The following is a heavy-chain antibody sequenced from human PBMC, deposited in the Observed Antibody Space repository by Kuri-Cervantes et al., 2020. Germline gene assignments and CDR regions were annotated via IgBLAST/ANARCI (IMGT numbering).Heavy chain of an antibody. D-gene: IGHD6-19*01. CDR1: GFTFSSYW. Sequence: GESLKISCAASGFTFSSYWMHWVRQAPGQGLVWVSRINSDGSSTSYADSVKGLFTISRDNAKNTLYLQMNSLRAHDTAVYYCARAIAVAGALDIWGQGTMVTVSS. J-gene: IGHJ3*02. CDR3: ARAIAVAGALDI. CDR2: INSDGSST. V-gene: IGHV3-74*01.